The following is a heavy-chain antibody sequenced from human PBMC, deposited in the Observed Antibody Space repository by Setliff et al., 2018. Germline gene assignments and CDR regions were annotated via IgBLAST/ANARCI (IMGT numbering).Heavy chain of an antibody. CDR1: GGSTTSGSHY. J-gene: IGHJ5*02. Sequence: PSETLSLTCTVSGGSTTSGSHYWSWIRQPAGKGLEWIGHVHPDGSTNYNPSLYSRLIISVDTSKNQFSLKLTSVTAADTAVYYCVRSLLWSGEGRFDPWGQGTLVTVSS. D-gene: IGHD2-8*02. CDR3: VRSLLWSGEGRFDP. CDR2: VHPDGST. V-gene: IGHV4-61*09.